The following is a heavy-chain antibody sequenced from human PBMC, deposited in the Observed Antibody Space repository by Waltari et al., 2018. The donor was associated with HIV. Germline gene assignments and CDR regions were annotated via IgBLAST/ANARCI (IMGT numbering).Heavy chain of an antibody. CDR1: GYPLTELS. CDR3: ATDFTAMGTHSDAFDI. D-gene: IGHD5-18*01. Sequence: QVQLVQSGAEVKKPGASVKVSCKVSGYPLTELSMHWVRQAPGKGLEWMGGFDPEEGETIYAQKFQGRVTMTEDTSTDTAYMELSSLRSEDTAVYYCATDFTAMGTHSDAFDIWGQGTMVTVSS. V-gene: IGHV1-24*01. CDR2: FDPEEGET. J-gene: IGHJ3*02.